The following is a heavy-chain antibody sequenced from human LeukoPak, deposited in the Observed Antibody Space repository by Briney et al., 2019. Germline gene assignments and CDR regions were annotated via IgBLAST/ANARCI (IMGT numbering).Heavy chain of an antibody. J-gene: IGHJ6*02. CDR2: INHSGST. CDR1: GGSISSYY. D-gene: IGHD3-3*01. V-gene: IGHV4-34*01. CDR3: ARQFPPSSFWSGPYGMDV. Sequence: NPSETLSLTCTVSGGSISSYYWSWIRQPPGKGLEWIGEINHSGSTNYNPFLKSRVTISVDTSKNQFSLKLSSVTAADTAVYYCARQFPPSSFWSGPYGMDVWGQGTTVTVSS.